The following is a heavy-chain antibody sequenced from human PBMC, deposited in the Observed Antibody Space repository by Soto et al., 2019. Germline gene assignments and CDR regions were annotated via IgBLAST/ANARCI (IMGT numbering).Heavy chain of an antibody. CDR2: IYHSGST. Sequence: TLSLICAVFGIYISRGGFSWSWIRQPPGKGLEWIGYIYHSGSTYYAPSLKRRVTISVDRSKNQFSLKLSSVAAADTAVYYCARVPGPWGQGTLVTVSS. V-gene: IGHV4-30-2*01. J-gene: IGHJ5*02. CDR1: GIYISRGGFS. CDR3: ARVPGP.